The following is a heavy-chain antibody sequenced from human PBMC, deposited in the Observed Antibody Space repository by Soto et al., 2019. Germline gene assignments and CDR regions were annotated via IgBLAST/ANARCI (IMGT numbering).Heavy chain of an antibody. CDR3: ATDPSEYSSSHMELGY. V-gene: IGHV1-24*01. CDR1: GYTLTELS. CDR2: FDPEDGET. J-gene: IGHJ4*02. D-gene: IGHD6-6*01. Sequence: ASVKVSCKVSGYTLTELSMHWVRQAPGKGLEWMGGFDPEDGETIHAQKFQGRVTMTEDTSTDTAYMELSSLRSEDTAVYYCATDPSEYSSSHMELGYWGQGTLVTVSS.